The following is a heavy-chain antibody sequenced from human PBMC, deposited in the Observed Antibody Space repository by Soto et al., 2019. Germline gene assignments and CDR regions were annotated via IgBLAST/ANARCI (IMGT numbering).Heavy chain of an antibody. J-gene: IGHJ4*02. Sequence: QVQLVESGGGVVQPGRSLRLSCAASGFTFSTHAMHWVRQAPGKGLECVAIVSFDGSNKYYADSVKGRFTISRDNSKNTRYPQMSGLTPEDTAFYYCARDQTGITTAGGGRIDRWGQGTLVTVSS. D-gene: IGHD6-13*01. CDR2: VSFDGSNK. CDR3: ARDQTGITTAGGGRIDR. CDR1: GFTFSTHA. V-gene: IGHV3-30-3*01.